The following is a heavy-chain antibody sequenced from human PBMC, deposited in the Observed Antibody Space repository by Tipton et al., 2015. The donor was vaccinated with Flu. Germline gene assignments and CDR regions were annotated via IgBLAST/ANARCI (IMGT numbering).Heavy chain of an antibody. V-gene: IGHV4-30-2*01. CDR2: IYESGST. D-gene: IGHD3-3*01. J-gene: IGHJ3*02. CDR1: GASISSGGYS. Sequence: TLSLTCAVSGASISSGGYSWSWIRQPPGKGLEWIGYIYESGSTYYDPSLKSRVTISVETSKNEFSLKLTSVTAADTAVYYCTRSQRSAAFDIWGQGTLVTVSS. CDR3: TRSQRSAAFDI.